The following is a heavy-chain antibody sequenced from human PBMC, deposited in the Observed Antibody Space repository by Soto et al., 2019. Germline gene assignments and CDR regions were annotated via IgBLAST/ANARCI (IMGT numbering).Heavy chain of an antibody. V-gene: IGHV4-59*08. Sequence: SETLSLTCTVSGGSISSYYWSWIRQPPGKGLEWIGYIYYSGSTNYNPSLKSRVTISVDTSKNQFSLKLSSVTAADTAVYYCARHGLGSSWYPDQYYFDYWGQGTLVTVSS. CDR3: ARHGLGSSWYPDQYYFDY. CDR1: GGSISSYY. J-gene: IGHJ4*02. D-gene: IGHD6-13*01. CDR2: IYYSGST.